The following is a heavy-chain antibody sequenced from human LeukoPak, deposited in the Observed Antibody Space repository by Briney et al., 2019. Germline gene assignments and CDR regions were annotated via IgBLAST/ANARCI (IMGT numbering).Heavy chain of an antibody. J-gene: IGHJ3*02. D-gene: IGHD3-16*01. V-gene: IGHV3-66*01. CDR1: GFSVSSNS. Sequence: GGSLRLSCAASGFSVSSNSMNWVRQAPRTGLEWVSVLSAVGSTYYADSVKVRFTISRDNSKNTVYLQMNSLTADDTAIYYCARETGGWDAFDIWGQGTMVAVSS. CDR3: ARETGGWDAFDI. CDR2: LSAVGST.